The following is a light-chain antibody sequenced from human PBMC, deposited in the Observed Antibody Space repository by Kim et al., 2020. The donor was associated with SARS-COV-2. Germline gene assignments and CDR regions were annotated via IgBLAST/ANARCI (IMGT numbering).Light chain of an antibody. CDR1: SGHSSYA. CDR3: QTWDTGVRV. Sequence: ASVKLACTLSSGHSSYAIAWHQQQPEKGPRYLRKVNSDGSHSKGDGIPDRFSGSRSGAERYLTISSLQSEDEADYYCQTWDTGVRVFGGGTQLTVL. CDR2: VNSDGSH. J-gene: IGLJ3*02. V-gene: IGLV4-69*01.